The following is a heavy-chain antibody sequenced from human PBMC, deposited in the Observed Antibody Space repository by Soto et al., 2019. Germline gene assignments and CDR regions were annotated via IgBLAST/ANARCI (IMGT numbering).Heavy chain of an antibody. CDR1: GFTFSSYW. J-gene: IGHJ4*02. Sequence: EVQLVESGGGLVPPGGSLRLSCAASGFTFSSYWMHWVRQAPGKGLVWVSRIHSAGSSTSYADSVKGRFTISRDNAKNTLYLQMNSLRAEDTAVYYCVRTSLVVAAATREDYWGQGTLVTVSS. D-gene: IGHD2-15*01. CDR2: IHSAGSST. CDR3: VRTSLVVAAATREDY. V-gene: IGHV3-74*01.